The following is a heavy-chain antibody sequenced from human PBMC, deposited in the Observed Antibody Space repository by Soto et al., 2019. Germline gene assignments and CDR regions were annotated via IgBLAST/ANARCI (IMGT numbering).Heavy chain of an antibody. CDR2: INHSGST. Sequence: PSETLSLTCAVYGGSFSGYYWSWIRQPPGKGLEWIGEINHSGSTNYNPSLKSRVTISVDTSKNQFSLKLSSVTAADTAVYYCARGYYYGSGSYYVYNWFDPWGRGTLVTVSS. J-gene: IGHJ5*02. CDR3: ARGYYYGSGSYYVYNWFDP. CDR1: GGSFSGYY. D-gene: IGHD3-10*01. V-gene: IGHV4-34*01.